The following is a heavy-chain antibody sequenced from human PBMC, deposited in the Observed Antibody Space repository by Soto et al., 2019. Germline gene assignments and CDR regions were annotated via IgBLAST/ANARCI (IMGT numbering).Heavy chain of an antibody. CDR3: ARRWGYCSSTSCLPPPRPGRRAFDI. CDR2: INHSGST. Sequence: QVQLQQWGAGLLKPSETLSLTCAVYGGSFSGYYWSWIRQPPGKGLEWIGEINHSGSTNYNPSLKSRVTISVDPSKNQFSLKLSSVTAADTAVYYCARRWGYCSSTSCLPPPRPGRRAFDIWGQGTMVTVSS. V-gene: IGHV4-34*01. D-gene: IGHD2-2*01. J-gene: IGHJ3*02. CDR1: GGSFSGYY.